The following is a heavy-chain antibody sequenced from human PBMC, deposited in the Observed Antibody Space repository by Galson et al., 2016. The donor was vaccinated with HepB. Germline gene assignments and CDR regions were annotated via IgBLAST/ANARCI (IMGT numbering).Heavy chain of an antibody. D-gene: IGHD4/OR15-4a*01. CDR1: GGSISSGNYY. CDR3: VKEAYTYGALHDYFEY. J-gene: IGHJ4*02. Sequence: TLSLTCTVSGGSISSGNYYWSWIRQPAGKRLEWIGRVHTTGDTDYNSSLKSRLAISPDTSKNQFSLKVTSVTASDTAVYYCVKEAYTYGALHDYFEYWGQGTLVTVSS. CDR2: VHTTGDT. V-gene: IGHV4-61*02.